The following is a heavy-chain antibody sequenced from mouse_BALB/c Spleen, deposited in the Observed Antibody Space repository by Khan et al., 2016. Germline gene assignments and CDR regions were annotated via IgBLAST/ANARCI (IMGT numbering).Heavy chain of an antibody. CDR3: ARGYYGSGSAWFAY. Sequence: QVQLQQPGAELVMPGASVKMSCKASGYTFTDYWMHWVKQRPGQGLEWIGAIDTSDSYTSYNQKFKGKATLTVDESSSTAYMQLSSLTSEDSAVYYGARGYYGSGSAWFAYWGQGTLVTVSA. CDR2: IDTSDSYT. J-gene: IGHJ3*01. D-gene: IGHD1-1*01. CDR1: GYTFTDYW. V-gene: IGHV1-69*01.